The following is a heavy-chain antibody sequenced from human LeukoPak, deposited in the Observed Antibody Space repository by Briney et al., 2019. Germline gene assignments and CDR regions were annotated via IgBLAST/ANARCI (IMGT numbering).Heavy chain of an antibody. CDR2: INPSGGST. CDR1: GYTFPSYY. Sequence: ATVNVSCKASGYTFPSYYMHWVRQAPGQGLEWMRMINPSGGSTSYAQKYQGRVTMTRDTSTSTVYMELSSLRSEDTAVYYCALIKDYYGFDYWGQGTLVTVSS. CDR3: ALIKDYYGFDY. J-gene: IGHJ4*02. D-gene: IGHD3-10*01. V-gene: IGHV1-46*03.